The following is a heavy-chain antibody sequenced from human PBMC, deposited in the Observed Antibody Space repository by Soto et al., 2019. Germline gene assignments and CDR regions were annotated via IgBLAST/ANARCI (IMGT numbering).Heavy chain of an antibody. CDR3: AKGRDWFDP. CDR2: MYYGGST. J-gene: IGHJ5*02. Sequence: SETLSLTCTVSGGSVSSYYWSWIRQPPGKGLEWIGYMYYGGSTNYNPSLKSRVTISVDTSKNQFSLKLSSVTAADTAVYYCAKGRDWFDPWGQGTLVTRLL. CDR1: GGSVSSYY. V-gene: IGHV4-59*02.